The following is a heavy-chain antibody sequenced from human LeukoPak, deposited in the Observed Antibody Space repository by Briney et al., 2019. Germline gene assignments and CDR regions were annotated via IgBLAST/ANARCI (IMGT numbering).Heavy chain of an antibody. CDR3: ARALSVVVVAATLVNWFDP. CDR1: GYSISSDYY. CDR2: VSHSGST. Sequence: SETLSLTCTVSGYSISSDYYWGWIRQPPGKGLEWIASVSHSGSTYYNPSLKSRVTISVDTSKNQFSLKLSSVTAADTAVYYCARALSVVVVAATLVNWFDPWGQGTLVTVSS. V-gene: IGHV4-38-2*02. J-gene: IGHJ5*02. D-gene: IGHD2-15*01.